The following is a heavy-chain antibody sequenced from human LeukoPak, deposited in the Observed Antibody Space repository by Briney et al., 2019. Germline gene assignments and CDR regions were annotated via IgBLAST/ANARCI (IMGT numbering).Heavy chain of an antibody. V-gene: IGHV3-48*02. CDR1: GLPFNSHH. J-gene: IGHJ4*02. D-gene: IGHD7-27*01. CDR2: ISSGSNAI. CDR3: ARDRPNWGIDC. Sequence: PGGSLRLSCAASGLPFNSHHMNWVRQAPGRGLEWISYISSGSNAIYYADSVKGRFTTSRDNAKSSLYLHMNSLRDEDTAVYYCARDRPNWGIDCWGQGTLVTVSS.